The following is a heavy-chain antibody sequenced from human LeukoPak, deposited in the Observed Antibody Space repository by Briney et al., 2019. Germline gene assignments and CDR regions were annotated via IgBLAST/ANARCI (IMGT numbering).Heavy chain of an antibody. CDR3: ARDRVVPAAPGRAFDI. J-gene: IGHJ3*02. Sequence: GGSLRLSCAASGFTLSSNYMSWVRQAPGKGLEGVSVIYNGGSTYYADSVKGRFTISQDNSKNTLYLQMNSLRAEDTAVYYCARDRVVPAAPGRAFDIWGQGTMVTVSS. CDR1: GFTLSSNY. D-gene: IGHD2-2*01. CDR2: IYNGGST. V-gene: IGHV3-53*01.